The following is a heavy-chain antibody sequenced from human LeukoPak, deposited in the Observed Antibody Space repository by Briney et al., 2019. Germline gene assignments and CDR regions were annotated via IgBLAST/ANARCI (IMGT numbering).Heavy chain of an antibody. CDR3: AAGFFCGYNDKYYCVY. J-gene: IGHJ4*02. CDR1: GYTFTNYG. Sequence: SVKVSCKASGYTFTNYGINWVRQAPGQGLEWMGGIIPIFGTANYAQKFQGRVTITADESTSTAYMELSSLRSEDTAVYYCAAGFFCGYNDKYYCVYRGQGTLLTVSS. D-gene: IGHD3-10*01. V-gene: IGHV1-69*13. CDR2: IIPIFGTA.